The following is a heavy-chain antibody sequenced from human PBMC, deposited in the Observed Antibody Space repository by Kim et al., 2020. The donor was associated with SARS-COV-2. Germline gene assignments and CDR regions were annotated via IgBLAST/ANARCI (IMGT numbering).Heavy chain of an antibody. D-gene: IGHD2-2*01. CDR1: GFPFSKYA. CDR3: AKGGRTSCYGGVDY. CDR2: ICASYNST. Sequence: GGSLRLSCAASGFPFSKYAMTWVRQTAEKGLEWVSSICASYNSTYYADSVKGRFTISRDNSKNTLCLQMNSLRAEDTAIYYCAKGGRTSCYGGVDYWGQGILVTVSA. V-gene: IGHV3-23*01. J-gene: IGHJ4*02.